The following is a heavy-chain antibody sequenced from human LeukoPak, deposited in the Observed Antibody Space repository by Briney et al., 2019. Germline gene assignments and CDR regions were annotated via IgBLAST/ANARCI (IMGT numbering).Heavy chain of an antibody. CDR3: AKTSGSYLGGYFDY. V-gene: IGHV3-30*18. Sequence: GRSLRLSCAASGFTFSSYGMHWVRQAPGKGLEWVAGIWYGGSNKYYADSVKGRFTISRDNSKNTLYLQMNSLRAEDTAVYYCAKTSGSYLGGYFDYWGQGTLVTVSS. CDR2: IWYGGSNK. J-gene: IGHJ4*02. CDR1: GFTFSSYG. D-gene: IGHD1-26*01.